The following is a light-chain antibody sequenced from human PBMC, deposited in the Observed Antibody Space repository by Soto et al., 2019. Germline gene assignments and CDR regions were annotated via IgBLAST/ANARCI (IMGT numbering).Light chain of an antibody. CDR2: LNN. J-gene: IGLJ3*02. CDR3: AAWHDSLNGPV. CDR1: TSNIGNNP. V-gene: IGLV1-44*01. Sequence: QSVLTQPPSASGTPGQRVTISCSGSTSNIGNNPVNWYQQLPGTAPKLLIYLNNQRPSGVPDRFSGSKSGTSASLAISGLQSEDEADYYCAAWHDSLNGPVFGGGTQLTVL.